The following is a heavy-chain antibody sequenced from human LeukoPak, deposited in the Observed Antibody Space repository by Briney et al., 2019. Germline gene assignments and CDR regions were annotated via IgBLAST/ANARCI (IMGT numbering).Heavy chain of an antibody. J-gene: IGHJ3*02. D-gene: IGHD3-22*01. V-gene: IGHV3-9*01. CDR3: AKEYPHSSGYYYDSSGYSQPFDI. Sequence: GGSQRLSCAASGFTFDDYAMHWVRQAPGKGLEWVSGISWNSGSIGYADSVKGRFTISRDNAKNSLYLQMNSLRAEDTALYYCAKEYPHSSGYYYDSSGYSQPFDIWGQGTMVTVSS. CDR1: GFTFDDYA. CDR2: ISWNSGSI.